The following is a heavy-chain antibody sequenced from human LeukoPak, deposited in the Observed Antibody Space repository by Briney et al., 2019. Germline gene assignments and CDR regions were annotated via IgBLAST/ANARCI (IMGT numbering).Heavy chain of an antibody. D-gene: IGHD3-10*01. CDR3: ARVRGSGSYYQTAPYYFDY. Sequence: PSETLSLTCAVYVGSFSGYYWTWIRQPPGKGLEWIGEINHSGSTNYNPSLKSRVTISVDTSKNQFSLKLSSVTAADTAVYYCARVRGSGSYYQTAPYYFDYWGQGTLVTVSS. J-gene: IGHJ4*02. CDR2: INHSGST. CDR1: VGSFSGYY. V-gene: IGHV4-34*01.